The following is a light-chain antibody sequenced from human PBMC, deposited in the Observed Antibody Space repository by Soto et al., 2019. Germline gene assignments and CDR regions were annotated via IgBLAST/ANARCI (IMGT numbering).Light chain of an antibody. CDR3: SSYTCSSTYV. J-gene: IGLJ1*01. V-gene: IGLV2-14*01. CDR1: SSDVGGYNY. Sequence: YALTPPASVTGYPGQAIAISSTGTSSDVGGYNYVSWYQQHPGKAPKLMIYDVSNRPSGVSNRFSGSKSGNTASLTISGLQAEDEADYYCSSYTCSSTYVFGTGTKVTVL. CDR2: DVS.